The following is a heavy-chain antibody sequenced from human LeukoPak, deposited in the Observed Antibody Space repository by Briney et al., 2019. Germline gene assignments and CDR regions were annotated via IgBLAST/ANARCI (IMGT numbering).Heavy chain of an antibody. J-gene: IGHJ5*02. Sequence: GGSLSLSCAAPGFTVSNNYMSWVRRAAGKGLEWVSLIYSGGGTYYADSVKGRFTISRDNSKNTLYLQMNSLRAEDTAVYYCARNSGELGSWGQGTLVTVSS. V-gene: IGHV3-53*01. CDR1: GFTVSNNY. D-gene: IGHD2-21*01. CDR2: IYSGGGT. CDR3: ARNSGELGS.